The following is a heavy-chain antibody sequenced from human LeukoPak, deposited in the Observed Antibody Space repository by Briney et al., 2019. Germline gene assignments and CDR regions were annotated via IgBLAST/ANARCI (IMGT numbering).Heavy chain of an antibody. CDR3: ATGGNMGGRWLAYNWFDP. V-gene: IGHV1-24*01. D-gene: IGHD2-15*01. CDR2: FDPEDGET. Sequence: ASVKVSCKVSGYTLTELSMHWVQQAPGKGLEWMGGFDPEDGETIYAQKFQGRVTMTEDTSTDTAYMELSSLRSEDTAVYYCATGGNMGGRWLAYNWFDPWGQGTLVTVSS. J-gene: IGHJ5*02. CDR1: GYTLTELS.